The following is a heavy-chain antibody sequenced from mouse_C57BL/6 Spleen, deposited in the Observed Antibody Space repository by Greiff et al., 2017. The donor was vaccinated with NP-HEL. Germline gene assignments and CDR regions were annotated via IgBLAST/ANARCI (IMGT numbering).Heavy chain of an antibody. CDR2: INYDGSST. CDR1: GFTFSDYY. D-gene: IGHD2-1*01. Sequence: VQLQESEGGLVQPGSSMKLSCTASGFTFSDYYMAWVRQVPEKGLEWVANINYDGSSTYYLDSLKSRFIISRDNAKNILYLQMSSLKSEDTATYYCARVYYPYYFDYWGQGTTLTVSS. J-gene: IGHJ2*01. CDR3: ARVYYPYYFDY. V-gene: IGHV5-16*01.